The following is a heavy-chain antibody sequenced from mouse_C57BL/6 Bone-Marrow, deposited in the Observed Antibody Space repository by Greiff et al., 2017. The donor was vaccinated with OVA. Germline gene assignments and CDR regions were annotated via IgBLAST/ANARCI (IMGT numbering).Heavy chain of an antibody. V-gene: IGHV1-64*01. CDR3: AGLGRRFAY. J-gene: IGHJ3*01. CDR2: IHPNSGST. D-gene: IGHD4-1*01. CDR1: GYTFTSYW. Sequence: VQLQESGAELVKPGASVKLSCKASGYTFTSYWMHWVKQRPGQGLEWIGMIHPNSGSTNYNEKFKSKATLTVDKSSSTAYMQLSSLTSEDSAVYYCAGLGRRFAYWGQGTLVTVSA.